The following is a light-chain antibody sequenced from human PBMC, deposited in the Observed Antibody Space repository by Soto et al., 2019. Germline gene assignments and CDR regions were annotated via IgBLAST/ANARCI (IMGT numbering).Light chain of an antibody. CDR1: QSLVHSDGNTY. J-gene: IGKJ1*01. CDR2: RAS. V-gene: IGKV2-30*02. CDR3: MQGTHWPWT. Sequence: DVEITHSPLSLPVSLGQPASISCRSSQSLVHSDGNTYLNWFQQRPGQSPRRLISRASNRDSGVPDRFSGSGSGTDFTLKISRVEAEDVAVYYCMQGTHWPWTLGQGTKV.